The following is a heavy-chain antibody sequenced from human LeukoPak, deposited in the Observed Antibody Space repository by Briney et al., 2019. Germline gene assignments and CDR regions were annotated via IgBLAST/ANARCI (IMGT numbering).Heavy chain of an antibody. V-gene: IGHV4-39*01. D-gene: IGHD1-26*01. CDR1: GGSISSSSYY. CDR2: IYYSGST. J-gene: IGHJ4*02. CDR3: ARHRRGSYPLDY. Sequence: TSETLSLTCIVSGGSISSSSYYWGWIRQPPGKGLEWIGSIYYSGSTYYNPSLKSRVTISVDTSKNQFSLKLSSVTAADTAVYYCARHRRGSYPLDYWGQGTLVTVSS.